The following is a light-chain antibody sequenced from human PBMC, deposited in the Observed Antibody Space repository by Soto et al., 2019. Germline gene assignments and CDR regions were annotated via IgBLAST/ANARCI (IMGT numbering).Light chain of an antibody. CDR2: DVK. V-gene: IGLV2-14*01. CDR1: SSDVGAYDY. CDR3: SSYTSSSSVI. J-gene: IGLJ2*01. Sequence: QSVLTQPASVSGSPGQLIAISCTGTSSDVGAYDYVSWYQQHPGKAPKLMIYDVKYRPSGVSNRFSGSKSGNTASLTISGLQAEDEADYYCSSYTSSSSVIFGGGTKLTVL.